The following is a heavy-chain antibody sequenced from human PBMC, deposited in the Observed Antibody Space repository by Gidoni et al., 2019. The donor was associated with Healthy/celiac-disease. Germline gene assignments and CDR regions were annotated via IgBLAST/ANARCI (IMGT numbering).Heavy chain of an antibody. CDR1: GGSISSSSYY. CDR3: ARDSSGYATYYYYYFGMDV. V-gene: IGHV4-39*02. J-gene: IGHJ6*02. D-gene: IGHD3-22*01. CDR2: IYYSGST. Sequence: QLQLQESGPGLLKPSETLSLTCTVSGGSISSSSYYWGWIRQPPGKGLEWIGSIYYSGSTYYKPSLKSRVTISVDTSKNQFSLKRSSVTAEDTAVYYCARDSSGYATYYYYYFGMDVWGQGTTVTVSS.